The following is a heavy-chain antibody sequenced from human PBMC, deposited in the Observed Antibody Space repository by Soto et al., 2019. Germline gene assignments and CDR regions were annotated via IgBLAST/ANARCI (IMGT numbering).Heavy chain of an antibody. CDR2: IYHSGST. D-gene: IGHD5-18*01. Sequence: SETLSPTCALSVGAISSGGNSWSWIRQQPGKGLEWIGYIYHSGSTYYNPSLKSRVTISVDRSKNQFSLKLSSVTAADTAVYYCARGRIQLWYPFDYWGQGTLVTVSS. J-gene: IGHJ4*02. CDR1: VGAISSGGNS. V-gene: IGHV4-30-2*01. CDR3: ARGRIQLWYPFDY.